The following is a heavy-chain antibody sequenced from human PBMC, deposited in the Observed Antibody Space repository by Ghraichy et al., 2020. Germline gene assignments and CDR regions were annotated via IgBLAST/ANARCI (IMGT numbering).Heavy chain of an antibody. J-gene: IGHJ6*02. CDR2: LYYNGST. D-gene: IGHD1-14*01. V-gene: IGHV4-59*08. Sequence: SETLSLTCTVSGGSISGYYWTWIRQLPGKGLEWIGYLYYNGSTNYNPSLKSRVTISVDTSKNQFSLKLSSVTAADTAVYYCARGSITYYYGMEVWGQGTTVTVS. CDR3: ARGSITYYYGMEV. CDR1: GGSISGYY.